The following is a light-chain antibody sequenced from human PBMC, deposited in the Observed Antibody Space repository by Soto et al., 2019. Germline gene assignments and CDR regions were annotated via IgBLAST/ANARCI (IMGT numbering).Light chain of an antibody. CDR2: EVS. CDR1: SSDVGGYNY. Sequence: QSALTQPPSASGSPGQSVTISCTGTSSDVGGYNYVSWYQQEPGKAPKLMIYEVSKRPSGVPDRFSGSKSGNTASLTVSGLQAEDEADYYCSSYAGSYTWVFGRGTKLTVL. J-gene: IGLJ3*02. CDR3: SSYAGSYTWV. V-gene: IGLV2-8*01.